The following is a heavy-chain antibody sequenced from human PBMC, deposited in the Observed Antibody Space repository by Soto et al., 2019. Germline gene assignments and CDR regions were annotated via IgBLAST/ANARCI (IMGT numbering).Heavy chain of an antibody. J-gene: IGHJ6*02. CDR3: AKFIMVGGWFDPNYYHGVDV. V-gene: IGHV1-18*01. Sequence: QVQLVQSGAEVKKPGASVTVSCKTSGYTFSNYGINWVRQAPGQGLEWMGWISGYDGNTNYAQTGQGRDTTTTVTSTGTVYMELTRLKSDDTAIYYRAKFIMVGGWFDPNYYHGVDVWGQGTTVTVSS. CDR1: GYTFSNYG. CDR2: ISGYDGNT. D-gene: IGHD6-19*01.